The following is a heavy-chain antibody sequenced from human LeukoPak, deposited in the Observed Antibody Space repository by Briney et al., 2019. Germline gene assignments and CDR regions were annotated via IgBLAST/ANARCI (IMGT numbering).Heavy chain of an antibody. CDR1: GYSFTSYW. J-gene: IGHJ4*02. V-gene: IGHV5-51*01. D-gene: IGHD3-9*01. CDR3: ARHLESYDILTGYSTDY. Sequence: GESLKISCKGSGYSFTSYWIGWVRQMPGKGLEWMGIIYPGDSDTRYSPSFQGQVTISAYKSISTAYLQWSSLKASDTAMYYCARHLESYDILTGYSTDYWGQGTLVTVSS. CDR2: IYPGDSDT.